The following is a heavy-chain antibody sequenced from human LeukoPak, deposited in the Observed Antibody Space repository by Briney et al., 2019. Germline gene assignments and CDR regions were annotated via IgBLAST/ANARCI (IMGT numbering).Heavy chain of an antibody. V-gene: IGHV3-11*01. Sequence: PGGSLRLSCAASGFTFSDEYMSWIRQAPGKGLEWISCVSNSSSTIYYADSVKGRFTISRDNVKNSLYLQMNSLRVEDTAVYYCARDGAYSASNIWGQGTMVAVSS. J-gene: IGHJ3*02. CDR1: GFTFSDEY. D-gene: IGHD6-13*01. CDR3: ARDGAYSASNI. CDR2: VSNSSSTI.